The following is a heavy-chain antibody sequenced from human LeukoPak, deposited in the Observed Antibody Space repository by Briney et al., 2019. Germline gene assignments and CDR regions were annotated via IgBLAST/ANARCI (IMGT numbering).Heavy chain of an antibody. D-gene: IGHD3-10*01. Sequence: GSLRLSCAASGFTFSSYSMNWVRQAPGKGLEWVSSISSSSSYIYYADSVKGRFTISRDNAKNSLYLQMNSLRAEDTAVYYCARDQSDGSGSYYSFDYWGQGTLSPSPQ. CDR2: ISSSSSYI. J-gene: IGHJ4*02. V-gene: IGHV3-21*01. CDR3: ARDQSDGSGSYYSFDY. CDR1: GFTFSSYS.